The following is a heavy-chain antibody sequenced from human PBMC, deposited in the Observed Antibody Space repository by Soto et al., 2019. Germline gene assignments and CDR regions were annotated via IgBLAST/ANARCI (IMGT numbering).Heavy chain of an antibody. Sequence: SVKVSCNVSGGTFSNYAKRLVRQAPGHGLECMGGIIPMFTTPNYAQKFEDRVTITADESTNTAYMGLRSLTSDDTAVYYCARGSLFGDYGDFEFWGQGTLVTVSS. D-gene: IGHD4-17*01. CDR1: GGTFSNYA. J-gene: IGHJ4*02. CDR2: IIPMFTTP. CDR3: ARGSLFGDYGDFEF. V-gene: IGHV1-69*13.